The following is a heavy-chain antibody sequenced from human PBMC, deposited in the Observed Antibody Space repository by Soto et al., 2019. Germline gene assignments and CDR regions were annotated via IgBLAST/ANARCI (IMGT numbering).Heavy chain of an antibody. CDR1: GYTFTSYG. Sequence: QVQLVQSGAEVKKPGASVKVSCKASGYTFTSYGISWVRQAPGQGIEWMGWISAYNGNTNYAQKLQGRVTMTTDTSTSTAYMELRRLRSDATAVYYCARAKGAYCGGDCYSTWFDPWGQGTLVTVSS. CDR3: ARAKGAYCGGDCYSTWFDP. CDR2: ISAYNGNT. V-gene: IGHV1-18*01. J-gene: IGHJ5*02. D-gene: IGHD2-21*02.